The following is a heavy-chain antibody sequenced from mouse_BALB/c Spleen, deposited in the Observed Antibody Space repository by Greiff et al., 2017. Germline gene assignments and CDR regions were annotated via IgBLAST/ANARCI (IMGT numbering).Heavy chain of an antibody. CDR3: ARAPITTRAMDY. V-gene: IGHV3-8*02. D-gene: IGHD1-2*01. Sequence: EVQRVESGPSLVKPSQTLSLTCSVTGDSITSGYWNWIRKFPGNKLEYMGYISYSGSTYYNPSLKSRISITRDTSKNQYYLQLNSVTTEDTATYYCARAPITTRAMDYWGQGTSVTVSS. J-gene: IGHJ4*01. CDR2: ISYSGST. CDR1: GDSITSGY.